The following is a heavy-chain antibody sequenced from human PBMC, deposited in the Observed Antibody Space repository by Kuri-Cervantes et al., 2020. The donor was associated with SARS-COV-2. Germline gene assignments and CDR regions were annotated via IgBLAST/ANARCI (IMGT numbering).Heavy chain of an antibody. CDR1: GFTFSSYA. CDR3: ARVYYYGSTEFDC. J-gene: IGHJ2*01. D-gene: IGHD3-10*01. CDR2: MSTSAV. Sequence: GESLKISCAASGFTFSSYAMSWVRQAPGKGLEWVSYMSTSAVYYAESVRGRFTISRDNGKNSLYLQMNSLRADDTAIYYCARVYYYGSTEFDCWGRGTLVTVSS. V-gene: IGHV3-48*01.